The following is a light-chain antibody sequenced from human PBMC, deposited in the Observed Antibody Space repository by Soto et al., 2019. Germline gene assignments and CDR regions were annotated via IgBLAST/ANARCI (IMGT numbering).Light chain of an antibody. CDR3: GADHGSGSNLVCVV. V-gene: IGLV9-49*01. Sequence: QPVLTQPPSASASLGASVTLTCTLSSGYSNYKVDWYQQRPGKGPRFVMRVGTGGIVGSKGDGIPDRFSVLGSGLNRYLTIKNIQEEDESDYHCGADHGSGSNLVCVVFGGGTKLTVL. J-gene: IGLJ2*01. CDR2: VGTGGIVG. CDR1: SGYSNYK.